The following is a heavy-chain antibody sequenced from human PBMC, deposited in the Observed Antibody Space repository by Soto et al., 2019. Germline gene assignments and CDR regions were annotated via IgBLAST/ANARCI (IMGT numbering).Heavy chain of an antibody. CDR2: INPSGST. J-gene: IGHJ4*02. V-gene: IGHV4-34*01. CDR1: GGSFSGYY. CDR3: ARGDGYHHFDY. D-gene: IGHD5-18*01. Sequence: PSETLSLTCAVYGGSFSGYYWTWIRQPPGKGLEWIGEINPSGSTNYNPSLKSRVTISVDTSKNQFFLNLSAVTAADTAVYYCARGDGYHHFDYWGQGTLVTVSS.